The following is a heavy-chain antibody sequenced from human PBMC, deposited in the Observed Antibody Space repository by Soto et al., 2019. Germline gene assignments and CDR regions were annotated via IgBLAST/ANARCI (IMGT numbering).Heavy chain of an antibody. J-gene: IGHJ6*02. Sequence: NPGGSLRLSCAASGFTFSSYSMNWVRQAPGKGLEWVSSISSSSSYIYYADSVKGRFTISRDNAKNSLYLQMNSLRAEDTAVYYCARGLGTMVRGVMTYYYGMDVWGQGTTVTVSS. CDR3: ARGLGTMVRGVMTYYYGMDV. CDR2: ISSSSSYI. V-gene: IGHV3-21*01. D-gene: IGHD3-10*01. CDR1: GFTFSSYS.